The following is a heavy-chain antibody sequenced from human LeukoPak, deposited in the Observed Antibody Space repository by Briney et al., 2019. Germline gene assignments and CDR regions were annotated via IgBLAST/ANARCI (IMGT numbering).Heavy chain of an antibody. CDR1: GGTFSSYA. CDR3: ARASHIVIVPAATHYYYGMDV. Sequence: SVKVSCKASGGTFSSYAISWVRQAPGQGLEWMGGIIPIFGTANYAQKFQGRVTITADESTSTAYMELSSLRSEDTAVYYCARASHIVIVPAATHYYYGMDVWGKGTTVTVSS. D-gene: IGHD2-2*01. J-gene: IGHJ6*04. CDR2: IIPIFGTA. V-gene: IGHV1-69*13.